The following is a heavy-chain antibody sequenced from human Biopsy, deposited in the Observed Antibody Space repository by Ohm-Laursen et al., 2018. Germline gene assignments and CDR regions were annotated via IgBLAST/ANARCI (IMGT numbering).Heavy chain of an antibody. Sequence: GSLRLSCTASGFTSTSYKMNWVRQASGKGLEWVANIHYTGSPIYYADSVRGRFTISRDNGEYSLFLQMNSLRVDDTAVYYCARRIPLYGMDVWGQGTTVTVSS. CDR1: GFTSTSYK. J-gene: IGHJ6*02. D-gene: IGHD2-2*02. CDR2: IHYTGSPI. V-gene: IGHV3-48*03. CDR3: ARRIPLYGMDV.